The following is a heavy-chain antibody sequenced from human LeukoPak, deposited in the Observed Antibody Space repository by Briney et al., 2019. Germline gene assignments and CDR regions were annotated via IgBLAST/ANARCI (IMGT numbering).Heavy chain of an antibody. V-gene: IGHV3-23*01. J-gene: IGHJ4*02. CDR3: AKRTTYYYESSGYYHSDY. CDR2: ISGSGSST. CDR1: GFTFSSYA. Sequence: PGGSLRLSCAASGFTFSSYAMSWVRQAPGKGLEWVSVISGSGSSTYYADSVKGRFTISRDNSKNTLYLQMNSLRAEDTAVYYCAKRTTYYYESSGYYHSDYWGQGTLVTVSS. D-gene: IGHD3-22*01.